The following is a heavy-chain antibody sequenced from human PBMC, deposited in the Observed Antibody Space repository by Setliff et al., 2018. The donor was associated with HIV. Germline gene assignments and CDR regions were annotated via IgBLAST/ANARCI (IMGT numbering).Heavy chain of an antibody. D-gene: IGHD3-9*01. Sequence: KPSETLSLTCNVSGASLSTDKYYWAWIRQTPGKTLDWLATIYYSGNTYYNPSLKSRVFISIDASKNQLSLRLTSVTAADTAMYYCARHKGILKYFEWVPQYFKYWGQGILVTVSS. CDR3: ARHKGILKYFEWVPQYFKY. CDR2: IYYSGNT. V-gene: IGHV4-39*01. CDR1: GASLSTDKYY. J-gene: IGHJ4*01.